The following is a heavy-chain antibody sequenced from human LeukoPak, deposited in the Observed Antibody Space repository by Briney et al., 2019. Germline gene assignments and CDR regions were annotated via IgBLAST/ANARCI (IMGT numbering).Heavy chain of an antibody. D-gene: IGHD3-16*01. J-gene: IGHJ3*01. V-gene: IGHV3-9*01. Sequence: GGSLRLSCAASGFTFDDYAMHWVRQAPGKGLEWVSGTSWNSGRIGYADSVKGRFTISRDNAKNSLYLQMNSLRAEDTALYYCAKDFYRLGEFDAFDLWGQGTMVIVSS. CDR2: TSWNSGRI. CDR1: GFTFDDYA. CDR3: AKDFYRLGEFDAFDL.